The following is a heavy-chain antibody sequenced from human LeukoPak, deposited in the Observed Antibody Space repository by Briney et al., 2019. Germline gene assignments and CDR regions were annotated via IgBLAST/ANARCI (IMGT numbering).Heavy chain of an antibody. Sequence: PSETLSLTCTVSGGSISSGSYYWSWIRQPAGKGLEWIGRIYTSGSTNYNPSLKSRVTISVDTSKNQFSLKLSSVTAADTAVYYHAREDYYDSSGYYFDYWGQGTLVTVSS. CDR3: AREDYYDSSGYYFDY. D-gene: IGHD3-22*01. CDR1: GGSISSGSYY. J-gene: IGHJ4*02. V-gene: IGHV4-61*02. CDR2: IYTSGST.